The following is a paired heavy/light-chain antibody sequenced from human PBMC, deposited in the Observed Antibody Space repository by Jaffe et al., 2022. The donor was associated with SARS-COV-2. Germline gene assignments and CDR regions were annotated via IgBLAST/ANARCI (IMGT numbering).Heavy chain of an antibody. V-gene: IGHV4-59*01. D-gene: IGHD2-15*01. CDR2: IFFSGST. Sequence: QVHLQESGPGLVKPSETLSLTCTVSGGSISGSYWDWIRQPPGKGPEWIGYIFFSGSTNYNPSLKNRVAISVDTSKNQFSLTLTSVTAADTAIYYCARRSSGGWFYEYWGQGTLVTVSS. CDR3: ARRSSGGWFYEY. CDR1: GGSISGSY. J-gene: IGHJ4*02.
Light chain of an antibody. CDR1: ETLSSN. CDR3: QQYTIWPLT. J-gene: IGKJ4*01. V-gene: IGKV3-15*01. CDR2: GAS. Sequence: EIVMTQSPVTLSASPGERATLSCRASETLSSNLAWYQQKPGQAPRLLIYGASTRATGIPARFSGSGSRTDFTLTISSLQSEDLAIYYCQQYTIWPLTFGGGTKVEIE.